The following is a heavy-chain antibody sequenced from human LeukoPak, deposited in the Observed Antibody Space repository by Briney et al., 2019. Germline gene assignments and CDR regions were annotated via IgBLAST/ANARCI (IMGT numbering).Heavy chain of an antibody. V-gene: IGHV4-59*01. D-gene: IGHD3-10*01. Sequence: SETLSLTCTVSGGSISSYYWSWLRQPPGKGLEWIGYIYYSGSTNYNPSLKSRVTISVDTSKNQFSLKLSSVTAADTAVYYCARELASGSYSPFDYWGQGTLVTVSS. J-gene: IGHJ4*02. CDR2: IYYSGST. CDR3: ARELASGSYSPFDY. CDR1: GGSISSYY.